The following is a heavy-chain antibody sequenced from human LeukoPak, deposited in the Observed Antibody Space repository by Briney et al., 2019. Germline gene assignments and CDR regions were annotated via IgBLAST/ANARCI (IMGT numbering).Heavy chain of an antibody. CDR1: GFTFSSYA. Sequence: GGSLRLSCAASGFTFSSYAMSWVRQAPGKGLEWVSAISGSGGSTYYADSVKGRFTISRDNSKNTLYLQMNSLRAEDTAVYYCATDHFYDSSGYCGFDYWGQGTLVTVSS. J-gene: IGHJ4*02. V-gene: IGHV3-23*01. CDR2: ISGSGGST. D-gene: IGHD3-22*01. CDR3: ATDHFYDSSGYCGFDY.